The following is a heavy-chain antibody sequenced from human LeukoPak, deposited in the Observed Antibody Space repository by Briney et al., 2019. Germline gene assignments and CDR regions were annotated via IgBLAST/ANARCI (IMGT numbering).Heavy chain of an antibody. CDR3: AKDQWRELPGYYFYMDV. V-gene: IGHV3-7*03. CDR1: GFTFTTYW. J-gene: IGHJ6*03. Sequence: HPGGSLRLSCAASGFTFTTYWMSWVRQAPGKGLEWVANIKQDGTEKYYVDSVKGRFTISRDNSKNTLYLQMNSLRAEDTAVYYCAKDQWRELPGYYFYMDVWGKGTTVTVSS. CDR2: IKQDGTEK. D-gene: IGHD1-26*01.